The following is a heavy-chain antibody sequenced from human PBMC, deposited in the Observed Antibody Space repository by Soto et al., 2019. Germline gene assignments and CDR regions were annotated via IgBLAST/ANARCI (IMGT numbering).Heavy chain of an antibody. J-gene: IGHJ4*02. V-gene: IGHV1-69*01. CDR2: IIPIFGTA. CDR1: GGTFSSYA. D-gene: IGHD6-19*01. CDR3: ARRPTAYSSGWYYFDY. Sequence: QVQLVQSGAEVKKPGSSVKVSCKASGGTFSSYAISWVRQAPGQGLEWMGGIIPIFGTANYAQKFQGRVTITADESTSTAYMELSRLRSEDTAVYYCARRPTAYSSGWYYFDYWGQGTLVTVSS.